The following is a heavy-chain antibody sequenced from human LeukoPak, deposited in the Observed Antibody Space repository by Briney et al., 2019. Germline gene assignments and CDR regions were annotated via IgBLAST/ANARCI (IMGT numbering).Heavy chain of an antibody. CDR1: GGSISSSNW. D-gene: IGHD2-2*01. CDR3: TRVGPIIAGRHTSQRWFDP. J-gene: IGHJ5*02. CDR2: IFYSGST. Sequence: SGTLSLTCAVSGGSISSSNWWSWVRQHPGKGLEWIGYIFYSGSTYSIPSLRSRVTISVDTSKNQFSLKLSSVTAADTAVYYCTRVGPIIAGRHTSQRWFDPWGQGTLVTVSS. V-gene: IGHV4-4*02.